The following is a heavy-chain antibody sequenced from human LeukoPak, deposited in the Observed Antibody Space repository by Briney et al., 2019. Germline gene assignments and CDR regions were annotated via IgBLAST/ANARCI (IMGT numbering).Heavy chain of an antibody. D-gene: IGHD3-10*01. V-gene: IGHV3-15*01. J-gene: IGHJ5*02. CDR1: GFTFSNAW. CDR2: IKSKTDGGTT. Sequence: KPGGSLRLSCAASGFTFSNAWMSWVRQAPGKGLEWVGRIKSKTDGGTTDYAAPVKGRFTISRDDSKNTLYLQMNSLRAEDTAVYYCARGDYYASPRWFDPWGQGTLVTVSS. CDR3: ARGDYYASPRWFDP.